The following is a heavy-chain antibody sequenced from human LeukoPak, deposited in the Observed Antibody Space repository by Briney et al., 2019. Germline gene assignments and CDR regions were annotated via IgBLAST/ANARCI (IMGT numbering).Heavy chain of an antibody. Sequence: SETLSLTCAVYGGSFHTYYWSWIRRPPGKGLEWIGEINHSGGTNYNPSLKSRVTISVDKSKNQFSLKLTSVTAADTAVYYCARIPVAGHFDYWGQGTLVTVSS. V-gene: IGHV4-34*01. CDR1: GGSFHTYY. CDR2: INHSGGT. J-gene: IGHJ4*02. CDR3: ARIPVAGHFDY. D-gene: IGHD6-19*01.